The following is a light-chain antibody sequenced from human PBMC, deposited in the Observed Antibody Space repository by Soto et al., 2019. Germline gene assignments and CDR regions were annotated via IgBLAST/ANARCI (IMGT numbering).Light chain of an antibody. Sequence: DIQMTQSPSTLSASVGDRVTTSCRASQSIVNLLAWYQQKPGKAPKLLIYKASSLESGVPSRFSGSGSGAEFTLTISSLQPDDFATYYCQQYHTYPYTFGQGTKLEIK. J-gene: IGKJ2*01. CDR2: KAS. CDR1: QSIVNL. V-gene: IGKV1-5*03. CDR3: QQYHTYPYT.